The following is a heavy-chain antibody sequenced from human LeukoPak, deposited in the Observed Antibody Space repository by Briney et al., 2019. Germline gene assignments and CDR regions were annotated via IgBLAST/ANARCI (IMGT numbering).Heavy chain of an antibody. Sequence: GGSLRLSCAASGFTFTTYWMSWVRQAPGKGLEWVANIQQDGTEKYYVDSVKGRFTISRDNAKNSLYLQMNSLRAEDTAVYYCARLRGSYSLDYWGQGTLVTVSS. V-gene: IGHV3-7*01. CDR1: GFTFTTYW. J-gene: IGHJ4*02. D-gene: IGHD1-26*01. CDR2: IQQDGTEK. CDR3: ARLRGSYSLDY.